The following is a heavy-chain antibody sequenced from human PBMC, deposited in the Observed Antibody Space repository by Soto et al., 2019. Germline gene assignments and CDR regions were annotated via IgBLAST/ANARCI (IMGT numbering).Heavy chain of an antibody. CDR3: AGGYGFDY. CDR1: AFTFSGYW. V-gene: IGHV3-74*01. J-gene: IGHJ4*02. CDR2: INTDGSST. D-gene: IGHD5-12*01. Sequence: EVQLVESGGGLVQPGGSLRISCAASAFTFSGYWMNWVSQAPGKGLVWVSRINTDGSSTSYADSVKGRFTISRDNAKNTLYLQMNSLRAEDTAVYYCAGGYGFDYWGQGTLVTVSS.